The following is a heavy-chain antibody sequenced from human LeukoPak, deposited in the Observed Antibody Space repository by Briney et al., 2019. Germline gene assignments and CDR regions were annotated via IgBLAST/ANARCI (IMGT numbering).Heavy chain of an antibody. V-gene: IGHV4-59*11. CDR3: ARVLQNYYYLDV. J-gene: IGHJ6*03. D-gene: IGHD3-3*01. Sequence: SETLSLTCTVSGVSISSHYWSWVRQPPGKGLEWIGNIYDSESTHYKSSLKSRVTISVDTSKNQFSLRLRSVTAADTAVYYCARVLQNYYYLDVWGKGTTVIVSS. CDR2: IYDSEST. CDR1: GVSISSHY.